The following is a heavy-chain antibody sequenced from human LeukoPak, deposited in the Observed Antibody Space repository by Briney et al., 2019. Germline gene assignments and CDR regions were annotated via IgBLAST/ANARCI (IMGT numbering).Heavy chain of an antibody. CDR2: ISSNGGST. D-gene: IGHD1-14*01. CDR1: GFTFSSYA. J-gene: IGHJ4*02. CDR3: VKPQPGGGFDY. V-gene: IGHV3-64D*09. Sequence: GGSLRLSCSASGFTFSSYAMHWVRQAPGKGLEYVSAISSNGGSTYYADSVKGRFTISRDNSKNTLYLQMSSLRAKDTAVYYCVKPQPGGGFDYWGQGTLVTVSS.